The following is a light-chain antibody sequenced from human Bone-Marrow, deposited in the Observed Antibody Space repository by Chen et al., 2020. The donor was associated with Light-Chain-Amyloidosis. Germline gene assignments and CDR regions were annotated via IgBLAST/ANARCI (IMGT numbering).Light chain of an antibody. CDR1: DLPTKY. Sequence: SYELTQPPSVSVSPGQTARLTCSGDDLPTKYAYWYQQKPGQAPVLVIHRDTERPSGISERFSGSSSGTTPTLTFSGVQAEDKADYHCQSADSSGTYEVIFGGGTKLTVL. CDR3: QSADSSGTYEVI. CDR2: RDT. V-gene: IGLV3-25*03. J-gene: IGLJ2*01.